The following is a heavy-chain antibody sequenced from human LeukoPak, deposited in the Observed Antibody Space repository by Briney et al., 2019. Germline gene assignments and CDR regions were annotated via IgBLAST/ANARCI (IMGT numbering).Heavy chain of an antibody. D-gene: IGHD3-16*01. CDR2: ISGSGGST. CDR1: GFTFSSYA. J-gene: IGHJ4*02. Sequence: GGSLRLSCAASGFTFSSYAMSWVRQAPGKGLEWVSAISGSGGSTYYADSVKGRFTISRDNSKNTLYLQMNSLRAEDTAVYYCAKDGYYDYIWGHFDYWGQGTLVTVSS. CDR3: AKDGYYDYIWGHFDY. V-gene: IGHV3-23*01.